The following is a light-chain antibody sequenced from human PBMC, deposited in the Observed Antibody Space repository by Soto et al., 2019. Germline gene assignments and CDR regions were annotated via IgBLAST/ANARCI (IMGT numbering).Light chain of an antibody. Sequence: QSALTQPPSASGSPGQSVTIPCTGTYSDIGAYNYVSWYQQHPGKAPKLMIYEVSNRPSGVSNRFSGSKSGNTASLTISGLQAEDEADYYCSSYTSSSTPYVFGTGTKVTVL. CDR1: YSDIGAYNY. CDR3: SSYTSSSTPYV. CDR2: EVS. J-gene: IGLJ1*01. V-gene: IGLV2-14*01.